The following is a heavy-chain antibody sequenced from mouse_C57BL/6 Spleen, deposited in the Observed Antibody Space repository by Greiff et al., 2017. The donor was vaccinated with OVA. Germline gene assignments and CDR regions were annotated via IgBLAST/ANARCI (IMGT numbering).Heavy chain of an antibody. Sequence: VQLQQSGAELVKPGASVKMSCTASGYTFTTYSIEWMKQTHGKSLEWIGTFNPYNDDTKYNDKFKGKATLTVEKSSSTVYLGLSRLTADDSADCYCARNDYGYFDVWGTGTTVTVSS. V-gene: IGHV1-47*01. CDR1: GYTFTTYS. D-gene: IGHD2-3*01. CDR3: ARNDYGYFDV. CDR2: FNPYNDDT. J-gene: IGHJ1*03.